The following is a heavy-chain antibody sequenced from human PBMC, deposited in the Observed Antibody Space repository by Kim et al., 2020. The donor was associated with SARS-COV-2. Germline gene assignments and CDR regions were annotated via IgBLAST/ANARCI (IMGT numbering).Heavy chain of an antibody. D-gene: IGHD2-15*01. CDR1: GFTFSSYA. V-gene: IGHV3-23*01. Sequence: GGSLRLSCAASGFTFSSYAMSWVRQAPGKGLEWVSAISGSGGSTYYADSVKGRFTISRDNSKNTLYLQMNSLRAEDTAVYYCASPAGGIVVVVAASSYYGMDVWGQGTTVTVSS. CDR2: ISGSGGST. CDR3: ASPAGGIVVVVAASSYYGMDV. J-gene: IGHJ6*02.